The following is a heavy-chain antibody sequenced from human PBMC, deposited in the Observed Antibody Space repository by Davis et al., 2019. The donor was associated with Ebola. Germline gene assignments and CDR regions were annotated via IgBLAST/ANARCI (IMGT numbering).Heavy chain of an antibody. J-gene: IGHJ4*02. CDR2: INTDGGRT. D-gene: IGHD4-23*01. Sequence: GESLKISCAASGFTFSSYWMHWVRQGPGKGLVWVSRINTDGGRTGYADSVKGRFTISRDNAKNTLYLQMNSLKAEDTAVYYCARGPSTGNSFTYWGQGTLVTVSS. CDR3: ARGPSTGNSFTY. V-gene: IGHV3-74*01. CDR1: GFTFSSYW.